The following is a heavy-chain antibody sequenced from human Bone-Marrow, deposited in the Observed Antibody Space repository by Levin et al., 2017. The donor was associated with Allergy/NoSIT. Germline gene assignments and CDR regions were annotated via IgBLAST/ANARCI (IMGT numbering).Heavy chain of an antibody. D-gene: IGHD3-10*01. Sequence: PGGSLRLSCEASGFSFSNYAMIWVRQAPGKGLEWVSGINGALGGTYYADSVKGRFIISRDNSKNTLFLQMNSLRGEDTATYYCVKENAKYFFGSGSYYSPPYFFDYWGQGALVTVSS. CDR1: GFSFSNYA. CDR2: INGALGGT. V-gene: IGHV3-23*01. J-gene: IGHJ4*02. CDR3: VKENAKYFFGSGSYYSPPYFFDY.